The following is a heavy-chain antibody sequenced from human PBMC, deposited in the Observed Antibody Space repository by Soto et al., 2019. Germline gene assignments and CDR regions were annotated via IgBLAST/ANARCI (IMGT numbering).Heavy chain of an antibody. J-gene: IGHJ6*02. CDR2: INPNSGGT. D-gene: IGHD5-18*01. CDR3: AREFEDSYGYYYYYGMDV. Sequence: QVQLVQSGAEVKKPGASVKVSCKASGYTFTGYYMHWVRQAPGQGLEWMGWINPNSGGTNYAQKFQGWVTMTRDTSISTAYMELSRLRSDDTAVYYYAREFEDSYGYYYYYGMDVWGQGTTVTVSS. V-gene: IGHV1-2*04. CDR1: GYTFTGYY.